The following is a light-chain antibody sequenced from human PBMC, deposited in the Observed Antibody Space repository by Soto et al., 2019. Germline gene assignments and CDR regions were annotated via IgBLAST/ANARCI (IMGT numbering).Light chain of an antibody. V-gene: IGLV1-40*01. J-gene: IGLJ1*01. CDR3: QSYDDSLSVHYV. CDR1: SSNVGAGYD. CDR2: GNY. Sequence: QSVLTQPPSVSGAPGQRVTISCTGSSSNVGAGYDVHWYQQLPGTAPKLLIYGNYNRPSGVPDRFSGSKSGTSASLAITGLQAEDEVDYYCQSYDDSLSVHYVFGTGTKVTVL.